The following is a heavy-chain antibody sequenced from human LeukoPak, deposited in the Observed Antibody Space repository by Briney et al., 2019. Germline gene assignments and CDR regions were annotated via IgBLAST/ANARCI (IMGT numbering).Heavy chain of an antibody. CDR1: GFTFSSNS. CDR2: ISSSSSTI. D-gene: IGHD6-6*01. J-gene: IGHJ4*02. CDR3: AREHSSSSFDY. V-gene: IGHV3-48*01. Sequence: GGSLRLSCAASGFTFSSNSMNWVRQAPGKGLEWVSYISSSSSTIYYADSVKGRFTISRDNAKNSLYLQMNSLRAEDTAVYYCAREHSSSSFDYWGQGTLVTVSS.